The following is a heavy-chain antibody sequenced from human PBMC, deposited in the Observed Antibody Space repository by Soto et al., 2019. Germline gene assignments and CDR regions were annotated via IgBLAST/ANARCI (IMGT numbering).Heavy chain of an antibody. Sequence: SQTMCLTSSVADGTIRNFYGSWIRQLTGKELELIGYIYYSGSTNYNPSLKSRVTISVDTSKNQFSLKLSSVTAADTAVYYCARHSLYCSGGSCYSDDAFDIWGQGTMVTVSS. CDR1: DGTIRNFY. CDR2: IYYSGST. CDR3: ARHSLYCSGGSCYSDDAFDI. J-gene: IGHJ3*02. V-gene: IGHV4-59*08. D-gene: IGHD2-15*01.